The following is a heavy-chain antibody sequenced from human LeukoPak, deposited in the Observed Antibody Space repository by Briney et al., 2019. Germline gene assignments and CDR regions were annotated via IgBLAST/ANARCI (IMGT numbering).Heavy chain of an antibody. D-gene: IGHD3-3*02. Sequence: SETLSLTCAVSGYSISSGYFWGWFRLPPGKGLEWIGSMFHSGSTHYNPSLKSRLIISLDTSKNQFSLKLNSVTAADTAVYYCAGEGGIERWVDPWGQGTLVTVSS. CDR3: AGEGGIERWVDP. CDR2: MFHSGST. CDR1: GYSISSGYF. V-gene: IGHV4-38-2*02. J-gene: IGHJ5*02.